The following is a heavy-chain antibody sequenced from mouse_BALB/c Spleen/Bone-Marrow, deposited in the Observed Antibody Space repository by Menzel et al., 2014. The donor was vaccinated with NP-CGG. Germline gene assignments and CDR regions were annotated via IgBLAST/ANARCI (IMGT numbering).Heavy chain of an antibody. J-gene: IGHJ4*01. CDR1: GYTFTSYW. CDR2: INPSSGYT. Sequence: VQLQQSGAELARPGASLKMSCKASGYTFTSYWMHWVKQRPGQGLEWIGYINPSSGYTNYNQKFKDKATLTADKSSSTAYMQLSSLTSEDSAFYYCARGGSEWAMDHWGQGTSVTVSS. CDR3: ARGGSEWAMDH. V-gene: IGHV1-4*01.